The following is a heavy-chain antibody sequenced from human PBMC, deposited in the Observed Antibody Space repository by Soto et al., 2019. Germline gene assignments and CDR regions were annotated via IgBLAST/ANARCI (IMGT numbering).Heavy chain of an antibody. CDR1: GGSISSGDYD. CDR2: MSNSGST. V-gene: IGHV4-30-4*01. J-gene: IGHJ4*02. Sequence: QVQLQESGPGLVKPSQTLSLTCTVSGGSISSGDYDWSWIRQPPGKGLAWIGYMSNSGSTYSNPSLKSRSSISVDTSKNQCTLKLSSVTAADTAVYYCARSEFGSYWFDYWGQGTLVTVSS. CDR3: ARSEFGSYWFDY. D-gene: IGHD3-10*01.